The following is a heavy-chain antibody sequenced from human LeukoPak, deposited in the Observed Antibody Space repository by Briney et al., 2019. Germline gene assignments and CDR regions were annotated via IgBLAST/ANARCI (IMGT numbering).Heavy chain of an antibody. J-gene: IGHJ6*02. CDR2: ISGSGGST. CDR1: GFTFSSYA. CDR3: AKEEREYCSSTSCFRYYYYYGMDV. Sequence: GGSLRLSCAASGFTFSSYAMSWVRQAPGKELEWVSAISGSGGSTYYADSVKGRFTISRDNSKNTLYLQMNSLRAEDTAVYYCAKEEREYCSSTSCFRYYYYYGMDVWGQGTTVTVSS. D-gene: IGHD2-2*01. V-gene: IGHV3-23*01.